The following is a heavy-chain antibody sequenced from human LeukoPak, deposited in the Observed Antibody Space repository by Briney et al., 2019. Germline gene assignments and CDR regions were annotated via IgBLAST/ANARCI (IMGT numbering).Heavy chain of an antibody. Sequence: ASVKVSCKASGYTFTSYGISWVRQAPGQGLEWMGWINPNSGGTNYAQKFQGRVTMTRDTSISTAYMELSRLRSDDTAVYYCARDGAVSGSPGDHWGQGTLVTVSS. V-gene: IGHV1-2*02. J-gene: IGHJ4*02. CDR3: ARDGAVSGSPGDH. D-gene: IGHD3-10*01. CDR2: INPNSGGT. CDR1: GYTFTSYG.